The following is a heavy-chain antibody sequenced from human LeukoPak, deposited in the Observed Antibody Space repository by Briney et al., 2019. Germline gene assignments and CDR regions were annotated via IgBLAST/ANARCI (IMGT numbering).Heavy chain of an antibody. CDR2: IYYSATT. CDR1: GDSISSSSFY. D-gene: IGHD3-22*01. CDR3: ARRYYYDSSGYYYHFDY. Sequence: PSETLSLTCIVSGDSISSSSFYWGWIRQPPGKELEWIGNIYYSATTHYNPSLKSRVTMSIDRTKNQFSLKLSSVTAADTAVYYCARRYYYDSSGYYYHFDYWGQGTLVTASS. V-gene: IGHV4-39*01. J-gene: IGHJ4*02.